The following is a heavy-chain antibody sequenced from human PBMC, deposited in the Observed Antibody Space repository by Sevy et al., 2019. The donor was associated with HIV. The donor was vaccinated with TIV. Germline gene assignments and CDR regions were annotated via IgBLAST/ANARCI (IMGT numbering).Heavy chain of an antibody. D-gene: IGHD2-2*01. CDR1: GYTFTDYY. J-gene: IGHJ4*02. Sequence: ASVKVSCKASGYTFTDYYIHWVRQAPGQGLEWMAWINPHIGGTNFAQKFQGRVTMTRDTSISTAYLDLSRLRSDDTAIPFCARGDSLVVPPATVDYWGQGTLVTVSS. CDR2: INPHIGGT. V-gene: IGHV1-2*02. CDR3: ARGDSLVVPPATVDY.